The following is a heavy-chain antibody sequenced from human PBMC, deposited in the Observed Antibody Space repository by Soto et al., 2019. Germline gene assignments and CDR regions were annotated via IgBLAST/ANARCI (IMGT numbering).Heavy chain of an antibody. J-gene: IGHJ4*02. CDR3: ARDLAGSGSYYTDY. Sequence: ASVKVSCKASGYMFVTYGINWVRQAPGQGLEWMGWISAYNGNTKYAQNLQGRVTMTTDASTSTAYMEMRSLRSDDTAVYYCARDLAGSGSYYTDYWGPGTLVTVSS. CDR2: ISAYNGNT. CDR1: GYMFVTYG. D-gene: IGHD3-10*01. V-gene: IGHV1-18*01.